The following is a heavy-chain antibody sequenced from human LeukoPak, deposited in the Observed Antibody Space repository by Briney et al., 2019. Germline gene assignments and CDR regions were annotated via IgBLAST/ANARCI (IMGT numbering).Heavy chain of an antibody. CDR2: MNPNSGNT. D-gene: IGHD5-18*01. CDR1: GYTFSRHD. Sequence: ASVKVSCKASGYTFSRHDINWVRQATGQGLEWMGWMNPNSGNTGYAQKFQGRVTMTRNTSISTAYMELSSLRSEDTAVYYCARGITAMVVYYYYYMDVWGRGTTVTISS. V-gene: IGHV1-8*01. J-gene: IGHJ6*03. CDR3: ARGITAMVVYYYYYMDV.